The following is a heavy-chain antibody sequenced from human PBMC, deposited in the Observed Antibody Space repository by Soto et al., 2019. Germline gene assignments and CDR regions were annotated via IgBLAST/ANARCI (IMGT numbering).Heavy chain of an antibody. J-gene: IGHJ4*02. CDR2: IYYSGST. CDR3: ARRDTYYYDSSGYYSF. D-gene: IGHD3-22*01. V-gene: IGHV4-31*03. Sequence: SETLSLTCTVSGGSISSGGYYWSWIRQHPGKGLEWIGYIYYSGSTYYNPSLKSRVTISVDTSKNQFSLKLSSVTAADTAVYYCARRDTYYYDSSGYYSFWGQGTLVTVSS. CDR1: GGSISSGGYY.